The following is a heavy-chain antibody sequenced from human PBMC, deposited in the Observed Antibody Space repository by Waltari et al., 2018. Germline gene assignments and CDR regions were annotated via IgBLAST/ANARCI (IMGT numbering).Heavy chain of an antibody. CDR2: TYYRSKWYN. Sequence: LGRTYYRSKWYNDYAVSVKSRITINPDTSKNQFSLQLNSVTPEDTAVYYCAREKSGGDFDYWGQGTLVTVSS. D-gene: IGHD3-16*01. J-gene: IGHJ4*02. CDR3: AREKSGGDFDY. V-gene: IGHV6-1*01.